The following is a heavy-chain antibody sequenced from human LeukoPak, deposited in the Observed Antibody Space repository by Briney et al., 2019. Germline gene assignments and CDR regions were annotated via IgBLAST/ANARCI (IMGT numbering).Heavy chain of an antibody. CDR3: AKDRVEMATISVDY. CDR2: IKQDGSEK. D-gene: IGHD5-24*01. CDR1: GFTFSSYW. Sequence: GGSLRLSCAASGFTFSSYWMSWVRQAPGKGLEWVANIKQDGSEKYYVDSVKGRFTISRDNAKNSLYLQMNSLRAEDTAVYYCAKDRVEMATISVDYWGQGTLVTVSS. V-gene: IGHV3-7*01. J-gene: IGHJ4*02.